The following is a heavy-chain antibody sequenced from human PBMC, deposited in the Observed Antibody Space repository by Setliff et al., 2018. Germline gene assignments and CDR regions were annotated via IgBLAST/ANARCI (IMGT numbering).Heavy chain of an antibody. J-gene: IGHJ6*04. CDR2: IYYSGST. CDR1: GGSFSGYF. V-gene: IGHV4-39*01. CDR3: ARHTISILDV. D-gene: IGHD3-9*01. Sequence: SETLSLTCAVSGGSFSGYFWAWIRQSPGKGLEWIGSIYYSGSTYYDPSLKSRVTISVDTSKNQFPLKLSSVTAADPAVYYCARHTISILDVWGKGTTVTVSS.